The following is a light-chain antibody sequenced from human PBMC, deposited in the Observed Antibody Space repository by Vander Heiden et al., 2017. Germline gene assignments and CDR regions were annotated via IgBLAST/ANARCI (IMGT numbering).Light chain of an antibody. CDR3: AAWDESLSGWV. J-gene: IGLJ3*02. Sequence: QSVMTQPPSASGTPGQRVTISSSGTRSNIGNNYVYWYQQFQGTAPKLLIYKNSHRPSGGPDRFSGSRSGTSAYLDISGLRSEDEADYYCAAWDESLSGWVFGGGTKLTVL. CDR2: KNS. V-gene: IGLV1-47*01. CDR1: RSNIGNNY.